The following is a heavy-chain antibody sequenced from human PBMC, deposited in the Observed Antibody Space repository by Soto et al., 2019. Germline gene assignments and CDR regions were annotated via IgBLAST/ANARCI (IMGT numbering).Heavy chain of an antibody. CDR3: ARDRKLSGVWNGMDV. J-gene: IGHJ6*02. CDR2: ISSSSSYT. D-gene: IGHD5-12*01. Sequence: GGSLRLSCAASGVTCIDYYMSWIRQAPGKGLEWVSYISSSSSYTNYADSVKGRFTISRDNAKNSLYLQMNSLRAEDTAVYYCARDRKLSGVWNGMDVWGQGTTVTVSS. CDR1: GVTCIDYY. V-gene: IGHV3-11*06.